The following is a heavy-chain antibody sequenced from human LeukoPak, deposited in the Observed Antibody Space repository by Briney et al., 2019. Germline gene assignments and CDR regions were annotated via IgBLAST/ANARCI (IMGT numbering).Heavy chain of an antibody. CDR1: GFTFSSYA. D-gene: IGHD5-12*01. J-gene: IGHJ4*02. CDR3: ARPLNPGYSGYDTRLDY. CDR2: ISSNGGST. V-gene: IGHV3-64*01. Sequence: GGSLRLSCAASGFTFSSYAMHWVRQAPGKGLEYVSAISSNGGSTYYANSVKGRFTISRDNSKNTLYLQMGSLRAEDMAVYYCARPLNPGYSGYDTRLDYWGQGTLVTVSS.